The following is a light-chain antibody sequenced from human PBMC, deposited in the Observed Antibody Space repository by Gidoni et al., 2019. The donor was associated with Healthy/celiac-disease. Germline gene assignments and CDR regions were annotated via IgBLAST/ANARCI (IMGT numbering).Light chain of an antibody. J-gene: IGKJ4*01. CDR2: AAS. Sequence: DIQMTQSPSSLSASVGDRVTITCRASQSISSYLNWYQQKPGKAPKLLIYAASSLQSGVPSRCSGSGSGTDVTLTISSLQPEDYATYYCQQSYSTPQLTFGGGTKVEIK. CDR3: QQSYSTPQLT. CDR1: QSISSY. V-gene: IGKV1-39*01.